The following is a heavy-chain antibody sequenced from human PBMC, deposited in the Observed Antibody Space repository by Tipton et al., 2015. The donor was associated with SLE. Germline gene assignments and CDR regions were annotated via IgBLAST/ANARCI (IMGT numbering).Heavy chain of an antibody. D-gene: IGHD2-15*01. Sequence: RSLRLSCAASGFTFDDYTMHWVRQAPGKGLEWVSGISWNSGSIAYADSVKDRFTISRDNAKNSLYLQMNSLRAEDTALYYCAKDRSWGSLGYHFDYWGQGTLVTVSS. V-gene: IGHV3-9*01. CDR3: AKDRSWGSLGYHFDY. J-gene: IGHJ4*02. CDR1: GFTFDDYT. CDR2: ISWNSGSI.